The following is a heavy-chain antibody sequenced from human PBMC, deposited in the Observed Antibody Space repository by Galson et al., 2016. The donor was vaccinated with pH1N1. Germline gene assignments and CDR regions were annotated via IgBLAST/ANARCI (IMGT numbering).Heavy chain of an antibody. D-gene: IGHD5-18*01. CDR2: TNGDGSNT. CDR1: GFIFSNSW. J-gene: IGHJ4*02. V-gene: IGHV3-74*01. Sequence: SLRLSCAASGFIFSNSWIHWVRQAPGKGLLWVARTNGDGSNTNYADSVKGRFTISRDNAKNTLYLQMDSLRAEDTAVYYCARGVDTGGRWGQGTLVTVSS. CDR3: ARGVDTGGR.